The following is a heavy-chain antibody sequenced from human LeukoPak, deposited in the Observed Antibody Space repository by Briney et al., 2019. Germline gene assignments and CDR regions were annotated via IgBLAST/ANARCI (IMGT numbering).Heavy chain of an antibody. Sequence: GGSLRLSCAASGFTVSSNYMSWVRQAPGKGLEWVSVIYSGGSTYYADSVKGRFTISRDNSKNTLYLQMNSLRAEDTAVYYCARVFVGATFDYWGQGTLVTVSS. J-gene: IGHJ4*02. CDR1: GFTVSSNY. V-gene: IGHV3-66*01. CDR3: ARVFVGATFDY. D-gene: IGHD1-26*01. CDR2: IYSGGST.